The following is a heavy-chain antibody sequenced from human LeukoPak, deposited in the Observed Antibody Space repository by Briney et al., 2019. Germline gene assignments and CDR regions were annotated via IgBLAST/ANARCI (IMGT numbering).Heavy chain of an antibody. CDR3: ARGGFYGSGNYYSYYYYGMDV. CDR1: GYTFTSYD. V-gene: IGHV1-69*13. Sequence: ASVKVSCKASGYTFTSYDINWVRQAPGQGLEWMGGITPIFGTANYAQKFQGRVTITADESTSTAYMELSSLRSEDTAVYYCARGGFYGSGNYYSYYYYGMDVWGQGTTVTVSS. J-gene: IGHJ6*02. D-gene: IGHD3-10*01. CDR2: ITPIFGTA.